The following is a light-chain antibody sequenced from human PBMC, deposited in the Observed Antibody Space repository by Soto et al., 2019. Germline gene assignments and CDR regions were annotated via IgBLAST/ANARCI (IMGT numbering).Light chain of an antibody. CDR1: RSVSKN. CDR2: GAS. Sequence: VMTQSPDTLSVSPGERVTLSCRASRSVSKNLAWFQQRPGQPPRLLIYGASARDTGIPARFSGSGSGTEFTLTISSLQPEDVAVYYCQQYNNWPPTYTFGQGTKVQIK. J-gene: IGKJ2*01. CDR3: QQYNNWPPTYT. V-gene: IGKV3-15*01.